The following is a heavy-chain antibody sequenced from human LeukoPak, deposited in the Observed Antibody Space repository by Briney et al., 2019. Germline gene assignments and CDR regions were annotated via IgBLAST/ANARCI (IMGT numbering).Heavy chain of an antibody. V-gene: IGHV4-34*01. CDR1: GGSFSGYY. J-gene: IGHJ4*02. Sequence: PSETLSLTCAVYGGSFSGYYWSWIRQPPGKGLEWIGEINHSGSTNYNPSLKSRVTISVDTSKNQFSLKLSSVTAADTAVYYCARGRGERGFFDYWGQGTLVTVSP. CDR2: INHSGST. CDR3: ARGRGERGFFDY. D-gene: IGHD1-26*01.